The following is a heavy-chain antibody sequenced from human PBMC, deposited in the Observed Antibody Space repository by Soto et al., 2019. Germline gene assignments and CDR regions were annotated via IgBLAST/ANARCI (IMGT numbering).Heavy chain of an antibody. V-gene: IGHV1-8*01. D-gene: IGHD5-12*01. CDR1: GYTFTSYD. J-gene: IGHJ5*02. Sequence: ASVKVSCKASGYTFTSYDINWVRQATGQGLEWMGWMNPNSGNTGYAQKFQGRVTMTRNTSISTAYMELSSLRSEDTAVYYCASDVRGYSGYDQNNWFDPWGQGTLVTVSS. CDR3: ASDVRGYSGYDQNNWFDP. CDR2: MNPNSGNT.